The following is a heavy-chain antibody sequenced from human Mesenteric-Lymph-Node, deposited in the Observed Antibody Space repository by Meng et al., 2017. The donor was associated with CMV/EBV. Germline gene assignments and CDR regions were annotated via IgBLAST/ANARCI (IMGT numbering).Heavy chain of an antibody. V-gene: IGHV3-74*01. Sequence: GESLKISCAASGFTFSRYWMHWVRQAPGKGLVWVSHINSDGSKTNYADSVKGRFTISRDNAKNTLYLQMNSLRAEDTAVYYCARWVDSWGQGTLVTVSS. CDR1: GFTFSRYW. J-gene: IGHJ4*02. CDR2: INSDGSKT. CDR3: ARWVDS.